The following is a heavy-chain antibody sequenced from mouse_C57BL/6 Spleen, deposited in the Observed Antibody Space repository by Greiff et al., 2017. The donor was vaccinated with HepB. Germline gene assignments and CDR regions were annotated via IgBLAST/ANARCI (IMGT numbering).Heavy chain of an antibody. J-gene: IGHJ2*01. CDR3: ARDYYGSSLFDY. Sequence: QVQLQQSGPELVKPGASVKISCKASGYAFSSSWMNWVKQRPGKGLEWIGRIYPGDGDTNYNGKFKGKATLTADKSSSTAYMQLRCLTSEDSAVYVCARDYYGSSLFDYWGQGTTLTVSS. CDR1: GYAFSSSW. CDR2: IYPGDGDT. D-gene: IGHD1-1*01. V-gene: IGHV1-82*01.